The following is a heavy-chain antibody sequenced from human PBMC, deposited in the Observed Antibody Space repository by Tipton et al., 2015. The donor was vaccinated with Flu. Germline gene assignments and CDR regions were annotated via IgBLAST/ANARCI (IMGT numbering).Heavy chain of an antibody. CDR3: TWVYEGF. CDR2: IKSKTDGGAT. V-gene: IGHV3-15*01. J-gene: IGHJ4*02. CDR1: GFTSSSFW. D-gene: IGHD6-13*01. Sequence: GSLRLSCAASGFTSSSFWMTWVRQAPGKGLEWVGRIKSKTDGGATEYAASVKGRFTISRDDSKSMLYLQMNSLKTDDTAVYYCTWVYEGFWGQGTLVTVSS.